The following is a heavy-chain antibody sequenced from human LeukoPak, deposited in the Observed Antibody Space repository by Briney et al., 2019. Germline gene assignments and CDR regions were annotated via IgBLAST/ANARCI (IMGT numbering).Heavy chain of an antibody. Sequence: RGSPRVSCVASGLPIADFAMHWVRQAPGKGLEWVSSISSSSSYIYYADSGKVRFTISRDNAKNSLYLQMNSLRAEDTAVYYCARDLATSSWADAFELWGQGTMVTVSP. J-gene: IGHJ3*01. D-gene: IGHD6-13*01. CDR2: ISSSSSYI. CDR1: GLPIADFA. V-gene: IGHV3-21*01. CDR3: ARDLATSSWADAFEL.